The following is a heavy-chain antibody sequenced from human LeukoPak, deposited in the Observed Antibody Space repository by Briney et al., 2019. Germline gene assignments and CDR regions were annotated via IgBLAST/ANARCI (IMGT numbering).Heavy chain of an antibody. Sequence: GGSLRLSCAASGFTFDDYAMHWVRQAPGKGLEWVSGISWNSGSIGYADSVKGRFTISRDNAKNSLYLQMNSLRAEDTALYYCAKGFFDYWCQGTLVTVSS. CDR2: ISWNSGSI. CDR1: GFTFDDYA. CDR3: AKGFFDY. J-gene: IGHJ4*02. V-gene: IGHV3-9*01.